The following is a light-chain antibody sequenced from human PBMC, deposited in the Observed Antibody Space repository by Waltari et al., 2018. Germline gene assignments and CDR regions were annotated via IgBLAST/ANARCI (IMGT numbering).Light chain of an antibody. J-gene: IGKJ3*01. V-gene: IGKV1-39*01. CDR3: QQTYTSFT. CDR2: GAS. CDR1: QRISSY. Sequence: DVQMTQSPSFLSASVGDRVTINSRASQRISSYLNWYQMKPGKAPELLIYGASSLQSEVPSRFSGSGSSTDFTLTISSLQPEDFATYYCQQTYTSFTFGPGTKVDFK.